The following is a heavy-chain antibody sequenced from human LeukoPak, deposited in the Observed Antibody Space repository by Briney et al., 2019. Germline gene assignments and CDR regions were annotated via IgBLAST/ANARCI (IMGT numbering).Heavy chain of an antibody. CDR1: GYTFTGYY. J-gene: IGHJ4*02. CDR3: SRGSGISFGGIDY. V-gene: IGHV1-2*02. CDR2: IHPKSGDT. D-gene: IGHD3-16*01. Sequence: ASVKVSCKASGYTFTGYYLHWVRQAPGQGLEWMGWIHPKSGDTHYALKFLGRVTLTRDTSTTIVYMELKWLTSDDTAVYYCSRGSGISFGGIDYWGQGTLVTVSS.